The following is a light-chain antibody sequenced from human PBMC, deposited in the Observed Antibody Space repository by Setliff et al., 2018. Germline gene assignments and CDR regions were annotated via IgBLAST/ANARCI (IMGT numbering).Light chain of an antibody. CDR2: DVN. V-gene: IGLV2-14*01. CDR1: SSDVGSYDL. Sequence: QSALTQPASVSGSPGQSITISCSGTSSDVGSYDLVSWYQQHPGTAPKLIISDVNNRPSGVSNRFSGSKSGNTASLTISGLQAEDEAAYYCCAYTGSSTEVFGTGTKATVL. CDR3: CAYTGSSTEV. J-gene: IGLJ1*01.